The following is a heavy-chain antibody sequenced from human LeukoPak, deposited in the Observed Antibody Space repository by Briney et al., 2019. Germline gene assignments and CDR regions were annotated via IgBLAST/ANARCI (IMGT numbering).Heavy chain of an antibody. J-gene: IGHJ6*03. Sequence: ASVKVSCKASGYTFTSYAMHWVRQAPGQRLEWMGWINAGNGNTKYSQEFQGRVTITRDTSASTAYMELSSLRSEDMAVYYCARGGGKGYCTNGVCFDYYYYYYMDVWGKGTTVTVSS. V-gene: IGHV1-3*03. D-gene: IGHD2-8*01. CDR1: GYTFTSYA. CDR3: ARGGGKGYCTNGVCFDYYYYYYMDV. CDR2: INAGNGNT.